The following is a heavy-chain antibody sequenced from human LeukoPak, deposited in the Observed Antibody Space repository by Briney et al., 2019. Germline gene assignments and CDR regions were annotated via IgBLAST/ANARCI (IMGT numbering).Heavy chain of an antibody. J-gene: IGHJ4*02. CDR2: ISGSGGST. Sequence: GGSLRVSCAASGFTFSSYAMSWVRQAPGKGLEWVSAISGSGGSTYYADSVKGRFTISRDNSKNTLYLQMNSLRAEDTAVYYCAKELLYYYDSSGYFDYWGQGTLVTVSS. D-gene: IGHD3-22*01. V-gene: IGHV3-23*01. CDR3: AKELLYYYDSSGYFDY. CDR1: GFTFSSYA.